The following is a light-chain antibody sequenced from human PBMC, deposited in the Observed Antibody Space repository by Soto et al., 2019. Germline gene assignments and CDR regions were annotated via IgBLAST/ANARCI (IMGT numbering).Light chain of an antibody. Sequence: DPQMTQSPSSLSASVGDRVTITCQASQDIGNFLSWYQHKPGEPPRLLIYDASNLQTGVSSRFSGSGSGKDFTFTISSLQPEDIATYYCQQYSNLLLTFGGGTKVDIK. V-gene: IGKV1-33*01. CDR2: DAS. CDR3: QQYSNLLLT. CDR1: QDIGNF. J-gene: IGKJ4*01.